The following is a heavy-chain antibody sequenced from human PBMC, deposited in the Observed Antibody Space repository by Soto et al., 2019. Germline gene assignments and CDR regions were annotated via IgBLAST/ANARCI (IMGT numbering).Heavy chain of an antibody. CDR2: IYWDDDK. Sequence: QITLKESGPTLVKPTQTLTLTCTFSGFSLSTSGVGVGWIRQPPGKALEWLALIYWDDDKRYSPSLKSRLTITKDTSKTQVVLTMTNMDPVDTATYYCAHVGAHLPTFDYWGQGTLVTVSS. J-gene: IGHJ4*02. CDR1: GFSLSTSGVG. CDR3: AHVGAHLPTFDY. V-gene: IGHV2-5*02. D-gene: IGHD1-26*01.